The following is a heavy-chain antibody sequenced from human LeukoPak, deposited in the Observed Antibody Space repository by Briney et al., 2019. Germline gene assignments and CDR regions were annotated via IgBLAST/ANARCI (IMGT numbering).Heavy chain of an antibody. V-gene: IGHV3-7*01. D-gene: IGHD6-13*01. CDR1: GFTFSSYW. CDR2: IKEDGSEK. J-gene: IGHJ4*02. Sequence: PGGSLRLSCAASGFTFSSYWMTWVRQAPGKGLEWVANIKEDGSEKYYVHSVRGRFTISRDNAKNSLYLQMNSLRAEDTAIYYCARDRYSHHSSNYYYFDYWGQGTLVTVSS. CDR3: ARDRYSHHSSNYYYFDY.